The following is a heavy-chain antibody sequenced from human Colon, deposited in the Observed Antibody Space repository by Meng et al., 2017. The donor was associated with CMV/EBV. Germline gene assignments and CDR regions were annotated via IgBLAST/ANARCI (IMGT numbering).Heavy chain of an antibody. D-gene: IGHD3-10*01. CDR3: GRGRFGARGSHYYYCGMDF. Sequence: ASVKVSCKASGYTFTSFDINWVRQAPGQGLEWMGWMNPKSGDIGYGERFQGRLTMTRDISKATFYMEMSGLRSEDTAVYYCGRGRFGARGSHYYYCGMDFWGQGTTVTVSS. CDR1: GYTFTSFD. J-gene: IGHJ6*02. CDR2: MNPKSGDI. V-gene: IGHV1-8*02.